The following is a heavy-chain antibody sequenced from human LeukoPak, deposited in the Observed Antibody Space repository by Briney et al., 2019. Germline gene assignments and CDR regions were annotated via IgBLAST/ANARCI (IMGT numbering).Heavy chain of an antibody. V-gene: IGHV4-59*01. CDR1: GGSISSYY. CDR2: IYYSGST. J-gene: IGHJ4*02. Sequence: SETLSPTCTVSGGSISSYYWSWIRQPPGKGLEWIGYIYYSGSTNYNPSLKSRVTISVDTSKNQFSLKLSSVTAADTAVYYCARDAGRSFDYWGQGTLVTVSS. CDR3: ARDAGRSFDY. D-gene: IGHD6-13*01.